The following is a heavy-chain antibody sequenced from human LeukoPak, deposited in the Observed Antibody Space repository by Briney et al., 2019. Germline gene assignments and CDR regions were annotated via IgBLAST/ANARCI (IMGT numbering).Heavy chain of an antibody. D-gene: IGHD3-10*02. Sequence: GGSLRLSCAASGFSLSSYAMSWVRQAPGKGLEWVSVIHKNAITYYADTVKGRFTISRDNSKNMLYPQMNSLRAEDTAVYYCARSLRVRGVPDYMDVWGKGTTVIISS. CDR1: GFSLSSYA. J-gene: IGHJ6*03. CDR2: IHKNAIT. CDR3: ARSLRVRGVPDYMDV. V-gene: IGHV3-53*01.